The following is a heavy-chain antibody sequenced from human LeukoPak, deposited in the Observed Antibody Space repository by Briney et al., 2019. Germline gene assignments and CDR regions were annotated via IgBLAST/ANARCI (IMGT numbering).Heavy chain of an antibody. CDR1: GGSFSGYY. V-gene: IGHV4-34*01. CDR3: ARGNRVAVVTPFRQRFDY. J-gene: IGHJ4*02. CDR2: INHSGST. Sequence: PSETLSLTCAVYGGSFSGYYWSWIRQPPGKGLEWIGEINHSGSTNYNPSLKGRVTISVDTSKNQFSLKLSSVTAADTAVYYCARGNRVAVVTPFRQRFDYWGQGTLVTVSS. D-gene: IGHD3-22*01.